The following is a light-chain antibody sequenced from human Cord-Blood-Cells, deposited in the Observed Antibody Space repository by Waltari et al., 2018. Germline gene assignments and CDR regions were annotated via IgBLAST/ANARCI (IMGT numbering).Light chain of an antibody. V-gene: IGKV3-15*01. Sequence: EIVMRQSPATLSVSPGERATLSCRASQSVSSNLAWYQQKPGQAPRLLIYGASTRATGIPARFSGSWSGTEFTLTISSLQSEDFAVYYCQQYNNWPLTFGGGTKVEIK. CDR2: GAS. CDR1: QSVSSN. J-gene: IGKJ4*01. CDR3: QQYNNWPLT.